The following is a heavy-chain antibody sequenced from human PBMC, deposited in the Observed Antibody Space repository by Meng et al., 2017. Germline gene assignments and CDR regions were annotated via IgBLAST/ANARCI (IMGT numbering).Heavy chain of an antibody. J-gene: IGHJ1*01. CDR2: ISAYNGNT. CDR1: GHTFTSYG. V-gene: IGHV1-18*01. CDR3: ARVRVYCSGGSCYRGMYFQH. D-gene: IGHD2-15*01. Sequence: QVQLGRSGAEVKKPGASVKVSCKASGHTFTSYGISWVRQAPGQGLEWMGWISAYNGNTNYAQKLQGRVTMTTDTSTSTAYMELRSLRSDDTAVYYCARVRVYCSGGSCYRGMYFQHWGQGTLVTVSS.